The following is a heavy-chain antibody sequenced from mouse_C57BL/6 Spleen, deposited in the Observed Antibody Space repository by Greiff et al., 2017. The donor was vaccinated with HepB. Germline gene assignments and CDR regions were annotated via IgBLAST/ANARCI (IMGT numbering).Heavy chain of an antibody. CDR3: ARVNGYENYAMDY. D-gene: IGHD2-2*01. Sequence: VQLQESGAELVKPGASVKISCKASGYAFSSYWMNWVKQRPGKGLEWIGQIYPGDGDTNYNGKFKGKATLTADKSSSTAYMQLSSLTSEDSAVYFCARVNGYENYAMDYWGQGTSVTVSS. CDR1: GYAFSSYW. CDR2: IYPGDGDT. V-gene: IGHV1-80*01. J-gene: IGHJ4*01.